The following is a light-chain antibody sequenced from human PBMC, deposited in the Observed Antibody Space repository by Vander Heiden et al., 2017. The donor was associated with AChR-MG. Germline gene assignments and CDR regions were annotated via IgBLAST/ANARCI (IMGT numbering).Light chain of an antibody. Sequence: DTQMTQSPSAMSASVGDRVTITCRASQGNSNYLVWFQQEPGKVPKLLNYAASSLQSGVPSRFSGSGSGTEFTLTISSLQPEDFATYSCLQHKSYPMTFGQGTKVEIK. J-gene: IGKJ1*01. CDR3: LQHKSYPMT. CDR1: QGNSNY. V-gene: IGKV1-17*03. CDR2: AAS.